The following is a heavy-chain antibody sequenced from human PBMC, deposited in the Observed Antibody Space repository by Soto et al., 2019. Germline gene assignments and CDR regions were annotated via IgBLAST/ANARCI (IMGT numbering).Heavy chain of an antibody. V-gene: IGHV3-74*01. J-gene: IGHJ6*02. CDR2: INSDGSST. CDR1: GFTFSSYW. CDR3: ARVIDPGTYPGAAAGTNYYYYYGMDV. D-gene: IGHD6-13*01. Sequence: EVQLVESGGGLVQPGGSLRLSCAASGFTFSSYWMHWVRQAPGKGLVWVSRINSDGSSTSYADSVKGRFTISRDNAKNTLYLQMNSLRAEDTAVYYCARVIDPGTYPGAAAGTNYYYYYGMDVWGQGTTVTVSS.